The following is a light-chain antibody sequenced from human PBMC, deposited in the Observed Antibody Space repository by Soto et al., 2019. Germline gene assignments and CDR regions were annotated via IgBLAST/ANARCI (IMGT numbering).Light chain of an antibody. V-gene: IGKV1-9*01. Sequence: DIQLTQSPSFLSASVEDRVTISCRASYDISSSLAWYQQKPGKPPQLLIYASSTLQTGVPSRFTGSGSGREFTLTISSLQFEDFATYYCQQIYHSPHTFGQGTKLEI. J-gene: IGKJ2*01. CDR3: QQIYHSPHT. CDR1: YDISSS. CDR2: ASS.